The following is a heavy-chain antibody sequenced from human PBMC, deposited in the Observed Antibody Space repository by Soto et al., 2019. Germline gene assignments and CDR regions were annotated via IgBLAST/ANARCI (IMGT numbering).Heavy chain of an antibody. V-gene: IGHV4-59*01. CDR3: ARRYGGNFDY. J-gene: IGHJ4*02. CDR2: IHYSGST. Sequence: QVQLQESGPGLVKPSETLSLTCTVSGGSISSYYWSWIRQPPGKGLEWIGYIHYSGSTNYNHSLKSAVTISVDTSKTQVSLKLSSVTAADTAVYYCARRYGGNFDYWGLGTLVTVSS. D-gene: IGHD3-16*01. CDR1: GGSISSYY.